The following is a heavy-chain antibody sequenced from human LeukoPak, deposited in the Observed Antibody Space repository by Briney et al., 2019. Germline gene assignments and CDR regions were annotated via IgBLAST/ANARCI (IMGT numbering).Heavy chain of an antibody. J-gene: IGHJ4*02. V-gene: IGHV3-23*05. CDR2: IFASGSTT. CDR1: GFTFSGYA. D-gene: IGHD2-2*01. CDR3: ARGSSRAFDY. Sequence: GGSLRLSCAASGFTFSGYAMNWVRQAPGKGLEWVSLIFASGSTTKYADSMKGRFTISRDNSKNTLYLQMNSLRAEDTAVYFCARGSSRAFDYWGQGTLVTVSS.